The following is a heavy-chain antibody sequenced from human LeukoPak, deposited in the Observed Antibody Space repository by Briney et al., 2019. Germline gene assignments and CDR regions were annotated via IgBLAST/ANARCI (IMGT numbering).Heavy chain of an antibody. D-gene: IGHD4-11*01. CDR2: IKQDGSEK. CDR1: GFSFRTYT. V-gene: IGHV3-7*04. Sequence: GGSLRLSCAASGFSFRTYTMHWVRQAPGKGLEWVANIKQDGSEKYYVDSVKGRFTISRDNAKNSLYLQMNSLRAEDTAVYYCARAAFADFSKDYWGQETLVTVSS. CDR3: ARAAFADFSKDY. J-gene: IGHJ4*02.